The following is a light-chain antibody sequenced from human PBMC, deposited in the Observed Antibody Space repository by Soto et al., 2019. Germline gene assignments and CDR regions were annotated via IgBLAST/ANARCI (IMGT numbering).Light chain of an antibody. J-gene: IGLJ3*02. Sequence: QSVLTQPASVSGSPGQSITISCTGTSSDVGGYNFVSWYRQHPGTAPQLIIYEVNNQPSGVSNRYSGSKFDNTASLTISGLQAEDDADYYCSSYTATSSPVFGGGTKLTVL. CDR1: SSDVGGYNF. CDR3: SSYTATSSPV. CDR2: EVN. V-gene: IGLV2-14*01.